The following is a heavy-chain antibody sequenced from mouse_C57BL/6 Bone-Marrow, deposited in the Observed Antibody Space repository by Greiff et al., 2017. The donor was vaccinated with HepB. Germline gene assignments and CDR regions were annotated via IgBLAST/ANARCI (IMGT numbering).Heavy chain of an antibody. CDR1: GYTFTSYW. V-gene: IGHV1-50*01. CDR2: IDPSDSYT. J-gene: IGHJ2*01. CDR3: ARGYGDY. D-gene: IGHD1-1*01. Sequence: VQLQQPGAELVKPGASVKLSCKASGYTFTSYWMQWVKQRPGQGLEWIGEIDPSDSYTNYNQKFKGKATLTVDTSSSTAYMQLSSLTSEDSAVYYCARGYGDYWGQGTTLTVSS.